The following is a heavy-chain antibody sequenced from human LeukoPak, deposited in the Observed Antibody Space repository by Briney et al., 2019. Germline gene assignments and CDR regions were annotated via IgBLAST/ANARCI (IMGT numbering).Heavy chain of an antibody. D-gene: IGHD3-22*01. V-gene: IGHV3-23*01. CDR3: AKESGDDGSGYYEVFDY. CDR2: ISGAGGST. CDR1: EFIFSSYA. Sequence: GGSLGLSCTASEFIFSSYAMSWVRQGPGKGLEWVSVISGAGGSTNYADSVRGRFTISRDNSKNTLYLQMNSLRAEDTAVYYCAKESGDDGSGYYEVFDYWGQGTLVTVSS. J-gene: IGHJ4*02.